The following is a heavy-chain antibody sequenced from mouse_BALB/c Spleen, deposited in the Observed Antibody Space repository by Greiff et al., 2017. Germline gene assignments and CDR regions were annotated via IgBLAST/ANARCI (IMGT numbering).Heavy chain of an antibody. CDR2: ISTYYGDA. D-gene: IGHD2-1*01. CDR3: ARDGYYGNRYYYAMDY. J-gene: IGHJ4*01. Sequence: QVQLQQSGAELVRPGVSVKISCKGSGYTFTDYAMHWVKQSHAKSLEWIGVISTYYGDASYNQKFKGKATMTVDKSSSTAYMELARLTSEDSAIYYCARDGYYGNRYYYAMDYWGQGTSVTVSS. CDR1: GYTFTDYA. V-gene: IGHV1S137*01.